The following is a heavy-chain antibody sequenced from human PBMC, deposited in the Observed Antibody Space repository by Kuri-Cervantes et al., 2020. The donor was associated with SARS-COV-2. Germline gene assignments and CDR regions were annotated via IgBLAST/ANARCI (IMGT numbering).Heavy chain of an antibody. CDR1: GFTVSSNE. CDR3: AKDPAQYDSSGYYYEGYFDY. D-gene: IGHD3-22*01. CDR2: ISGGST. J-gene: IGHJ4*02. Sequence: LSLTCAASGFTVSSNEMSWVRQAPGKGLEWVSSISGGSTYYADSRKGRFTISRDNSKNTLYLQMNSLRAEDTAVYYCAKDPAQYDSSGYYYEGYFDYWGQGTLVTVSS. V-gene: IGHV3-38-3*01.